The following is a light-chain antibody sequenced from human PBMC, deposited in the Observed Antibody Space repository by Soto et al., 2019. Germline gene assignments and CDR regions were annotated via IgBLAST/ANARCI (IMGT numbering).Light chain of an antibody. CDR2: AAS. Sequence: IQMTQSPPSLSASIGDRVTITCRASQSISSLLSWYQHKPGKAPKLLIYAASSLQSGVPSRFSGSGSGTDFTLTISNLQPEDFATYYCQQGYSTPRTFGQGTKVEIK. V-gene: IGKV1-39*01. J-gene: IGKJ1*01. CDR1: QSISSL. CDR3: QQGYSTPRT.